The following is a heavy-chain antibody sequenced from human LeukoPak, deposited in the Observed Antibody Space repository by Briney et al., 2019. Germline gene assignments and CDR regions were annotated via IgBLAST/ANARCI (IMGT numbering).Heavy chain of an antibody. CDR2: ISGYNGNT. J-gene: IGHJ4*02. CDR1: GYTLTSYG. CDR3: ARDWWYGDYSIGNN. V-gene: IGHV1-18*01. D-gene: IGHD4-17*01. Sequence: ASVKVSCKASGYTLTSYGITWVRQAPGQGLEWMGWISGYNGNTNYAQNFQGRVTVSTDTSTTTAYMELRSLRSDDTAVYYCARDWWYGDYSIGNNWGQGTLVTVSS.